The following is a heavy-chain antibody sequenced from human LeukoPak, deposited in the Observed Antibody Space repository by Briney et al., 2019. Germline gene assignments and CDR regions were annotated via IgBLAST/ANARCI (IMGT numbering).Heavy chain of an antibody. D-gene: IGHD3-22*01. CDR3: AREDSSGHTGHAFDI. CDR2: IHSSGNS. J-gene: IGHJ3*02. V-gene: IGHV4-39*07. CDR1: GGSLSGSDLF. Sequence: SETLSLTCSVSGGSLSGSDLFGGSIRQLPGKGLEWIGKIHSSGNSIYNPSLKSRVTISVDTSKNQFSLKLSSVTAADTAVYYCAREDSSGHTGHAFDIWGQGTMVTVSS.